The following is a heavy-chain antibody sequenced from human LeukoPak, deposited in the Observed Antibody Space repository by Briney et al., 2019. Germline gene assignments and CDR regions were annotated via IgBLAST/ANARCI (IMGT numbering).Heavy chain of an antibody. CDR1: GFTFSSYE. Sequence: GSLRLSCAASGFTFSSYEMNWVRQAPGKGLEWIGQINHSGTTNYNPSLKSRVTISVDTSKNQFSLKLSSVTAADTAVYYCARMYINYYDSSGYRFDYWGQGTLVTVSS. CDR2: INHSGTT. CDR3: ARMYINYYDSSGYRFDY. J-gene: IGHJ4*02. D-gene: IGHD3-22*01. V-gene: IGHV4-34*01.